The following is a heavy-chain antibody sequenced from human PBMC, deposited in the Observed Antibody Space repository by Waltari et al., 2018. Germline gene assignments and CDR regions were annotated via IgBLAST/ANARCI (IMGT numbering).Heavy chain of an antibody. J-gene: IGHJ3*02. CDR3: ARGLRVRTFDI. D-gene: IGHD3-22*01. CDR2: ITHSGST. CDR1: GGSFSGYY. Sequence: QVQLQQCGAGLLKPSETLSLSCAVYGGSFSGYYWTWVRQSPGKGLEWIGEITHSGSTYYNPSLKSRVTISVDSSKNQFSLRLTSVTAADTAVYYCARGLRVRTFDIWGQGTMVNVSS. V-gene: IGHV4-34*01.